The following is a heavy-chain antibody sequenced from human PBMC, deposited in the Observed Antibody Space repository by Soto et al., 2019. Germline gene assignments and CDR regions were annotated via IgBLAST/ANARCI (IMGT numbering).Heavy chain of an antibody. CDR1: GGSISSGDYY. Sequence: SETLSLTCPVSGGSISSGDYYWSWIRQPPGKGLEWIGYIYYSGSTYYNPSLKSRVTISVDTSKNQFSLKLSSVTAADTAVYYCARGFGGVENWFDPWGQGTLVTVSS. V-gene: IGHV4-30-4*01. J-gene: IGHJ5*02. D-gene: IGHD3-16*01. CDR2: IYYSGST. CDR3: ARGFGGVENWFDP.